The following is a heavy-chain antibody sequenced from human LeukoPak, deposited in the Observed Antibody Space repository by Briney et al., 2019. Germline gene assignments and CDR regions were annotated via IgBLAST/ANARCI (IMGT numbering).Heavy chain of an antibody. D-gene: IGHD2-2*02. J-gene: IGHJ5*02. CDR3: ARGAGIVVVPAAIDRGNWSDP. Sequence: SETLSLTCTVSGGSISSYYWSWIRQPPGKGLEWIGYIYYSGSTNYNPSLKSRVTISVDTSKNQFSLKLSSVTAADTAVYYCARGAGIVVVPAAIDRGNWSDPWGQGTLVTVSS. V-gene: IGHV4-59*12. CDR1: GGSISSYY. CDR2: IYYSGST.